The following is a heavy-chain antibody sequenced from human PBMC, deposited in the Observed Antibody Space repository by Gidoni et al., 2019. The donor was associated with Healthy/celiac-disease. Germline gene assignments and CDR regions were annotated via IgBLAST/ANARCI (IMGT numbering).Heavy chain of an antibody. J-gene: IGHJ3*02. CDR3: TTDLKGYSGYDGSAAFDI. D-gene: IGHD5-12*01. CDR2: SKSKTDVWTT. CDR1: GLTFSKAW. Sequence: EVQLVESGGGLVKPGGSLRLSCAASGLTFSKAWLNGVRQAPGKGREWFGRSKSKTDVWTTDYAAPVKGRFTISRDDSKNTLYLQMNSLKTEDTAVYYCTTDLKGYSGYDGSAAFDIWGQGTMVTVSS. V-gene: IGHV3-15*07.